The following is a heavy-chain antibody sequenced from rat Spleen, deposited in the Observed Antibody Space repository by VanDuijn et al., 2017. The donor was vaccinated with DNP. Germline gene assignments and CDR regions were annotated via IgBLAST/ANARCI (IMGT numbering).Heavy chain of an antibody. D-gene: IGHD5-1*01. CDR3: ARRANWIYWYFDF. Sequence: EVQLVESGGGLAQPGRSLKLSCAASGFTFSDYNMVWVRQAPKKGLEWVATISYDGDKTNYGDSVKGRFTISRDNAKSSLYLQMDSLRSEDTATYYCARRANWIYWYFDFWGPGTMVTVSS. V-gene: IGHV5-7*01. J-gene: IGHJ1*01. CDR1: GFTFSDYN. CDR2: ISYDGDKT.